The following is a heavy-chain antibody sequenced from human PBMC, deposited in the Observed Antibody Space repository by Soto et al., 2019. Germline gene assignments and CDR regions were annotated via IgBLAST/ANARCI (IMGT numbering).Heavy chain of an antibody. Sequence: GGSLRLSCAASGFTFSSYSMNWVRQAPGKGLEWVSSISSSSTYIYYADSVKGRFTISRHNAKNTLYLQMNSLRAEDTAVYYCARGERSSRLVVPAALGYWGQGTLVTVSS. J-gene: IGHJ4*02. CDR1: GFTFSSYS. D-gene: IGHD2-2*01. CDR2: ISSSSTYI. CDR3: ARGERSSRLVVPAALGY. V-gene: IGHV3-21*04.